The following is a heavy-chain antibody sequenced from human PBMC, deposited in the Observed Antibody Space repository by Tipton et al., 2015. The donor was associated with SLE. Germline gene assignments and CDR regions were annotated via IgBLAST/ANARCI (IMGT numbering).Heavy chain of an antibody. Sequence: SLRLSCAASGFTVSSNYMSWVRQAPGKGLEWVSVIYSGGSTYYADSVKGRFTISRHNSKNTLYLQMNSLRAEDTAVYYCARSHYSSSWYGAFDIWGQGTMVTVSS. V-gene: IGHV3-53*04. D-gene: IGHD6-13*01. CDR3: ARSHYSSSWYGAFDI. CDR2: IYSGGST. J-gene: IGHJ3*02. CDR1: GFTVSSNY.